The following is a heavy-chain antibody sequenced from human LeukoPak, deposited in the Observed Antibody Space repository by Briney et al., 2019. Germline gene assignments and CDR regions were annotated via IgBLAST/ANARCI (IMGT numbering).Heavy chain of an antibody. V-gene: IGHV3-66*01. CDR3: ATDLWFGEFIYYYGMDV. D-gene: IGHD3-10*01. CDR1: GFTVSSNY. J-gene: IGHJ6*02. CDR2: IYSGGST. Sequence: GGSLRLSRAASGFTVSSNYMSWVRQAPGKGLEWVSVIYSGGSTYYADSVKGRFTISRDNSKNTLYLQMNSLRAEDTAVYYCATDLWFGEFIYYYGMDVWGQGTTATVSS.